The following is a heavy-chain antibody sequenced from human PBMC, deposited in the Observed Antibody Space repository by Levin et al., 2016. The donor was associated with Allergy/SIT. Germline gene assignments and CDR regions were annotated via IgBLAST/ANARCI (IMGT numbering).Heavy chain of an antibody. CDR3: ASTQYYYYGMDV. J-gene: IGHJ6*02. Sequence: WIRQPPGKGLEWVSYISSSGSTIYYADSVKGRFTISRDNAKNSLYLQMNSLRAEDTAVYYCASTQYYYYGMDVWGQGTTVTVSS. V-gene: IGHV3-11*01. CDR2: ISSSGSTI.